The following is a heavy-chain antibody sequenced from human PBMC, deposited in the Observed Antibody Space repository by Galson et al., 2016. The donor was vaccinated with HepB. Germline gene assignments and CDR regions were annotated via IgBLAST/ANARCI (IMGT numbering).Heavy chain of an antibody. CDR2: ISWNSVGV. Sequence: SLRLSCAASGFTFDDYGMDWVRQAPGKGLEWVAGISWNSVGVGYADSVEGRFTISRDNAKNSLYLQMNSLREEDTALYYCVKVRGYQCSSSTCYWEFDYWGQGTLVTVSS. J-gene: IGHJ4*02. CDR3: VKVRGYQCSSSTCYWEFDY. CDR1: GFTFDDYG. V-gene: IGHV3-9*01. D-gene: IGHD2-2*01.